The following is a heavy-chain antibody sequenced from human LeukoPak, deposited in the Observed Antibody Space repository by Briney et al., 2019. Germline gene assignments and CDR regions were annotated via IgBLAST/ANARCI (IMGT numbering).Heavy chain of an antibody. CDR1: GFTFSSYS. V-gene: IGHV3-21*01. CDR2: ISSSSSYI. CDR3: ARASCSGGSCYSVY. D-gene: IGHD2-15*01. Sequence: PGGSLRLSCAASGFTFSSYSMNWVRQAPGKGLEWVSSISSSSSYIYYADSVKGRFTISRDNAKNSLYLQMNSLRAEDTAVYYCARASCSGGSCYSVYWGQGTLVTVSS. J-gene: IGHJ4*02.